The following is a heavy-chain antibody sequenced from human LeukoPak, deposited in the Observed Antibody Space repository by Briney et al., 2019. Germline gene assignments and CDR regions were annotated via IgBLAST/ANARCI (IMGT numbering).Heavy chain of an antibody. CDR2: IKQDGSEK. Sequence: GGSLRLSCAASGFTFSNFWMSWVRQAPGKGLEWVANIKQDGSEKYYVDSVKGRFTISRDNAKNPLYLQMSSLRGDDTALYYCASEDNTGSSAYWGQGTLVTVSS. J-gene: IGHJ4*02. V-gene: IGHV3-7*01. CDR1: GFTFSNFW. CDR3: ASEDNTGSSAY. D-gene: IGHD3-22*01.